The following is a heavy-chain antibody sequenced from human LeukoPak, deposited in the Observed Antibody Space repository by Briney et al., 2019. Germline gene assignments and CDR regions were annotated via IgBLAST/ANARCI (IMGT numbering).Heavy chain of an antibody. V-gene: IGHV4-61*02. D-gene: IGHD3-3*01. CDR2: IYSSGST. J-gene: IGHJ4*02. Sequence: SQTLSLTCTVSGGSISGGSYYWSWIRQPAGKGLEWIGRIYSSGSTNYNPSLKRRVTISVDTSKNQFSLKLSSVTAADTAVYYCARDRGYDFWSGLFDYWGQGTLVTVSS. CDR1: GGSISGGSYY. CDR3: ARDRGYDFWSGLFDY.